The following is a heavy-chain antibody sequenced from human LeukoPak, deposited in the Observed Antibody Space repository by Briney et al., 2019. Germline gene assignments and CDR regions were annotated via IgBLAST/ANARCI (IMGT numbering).Heavy chain of an antibody. CDR1: GGSFSGYY. Sequence: PSETLSLTCAVSGGSFSGYYWSWIRQPPGKGLEWIGEINHSGSTNYNPSLKSRVTISVDASKNQFSLKLSSVAAADTAGYYCARVVDRWGQGTLVTVSS. CDR3: ARVVDR. V-gene: IGHV4-34*01. CDR2: INHSGST. J-gene: IGHJ5*02.